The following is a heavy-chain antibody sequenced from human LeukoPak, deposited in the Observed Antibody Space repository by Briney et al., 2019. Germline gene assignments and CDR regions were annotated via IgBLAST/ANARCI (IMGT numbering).Heavy chain of an antibody. J-gene: IGHJ3*02. CDR2: IYDSGSP. V-gene: IGHV4-59*01. CDR1: GFTFSSYW. D-gene: IGHD3-16*01. CDR3: ARDFFAKSATFVAFDI. Sequence: GSLRLSCAASGFTFSSYWMSWVRQAPGKGLEWVGFIYDSGSPNYNPSLMSRVTISLDTSKNQFSLKLNSVTAADTAVYYCARDFFAKSATFVAFDIWGPGTMVTVSP.